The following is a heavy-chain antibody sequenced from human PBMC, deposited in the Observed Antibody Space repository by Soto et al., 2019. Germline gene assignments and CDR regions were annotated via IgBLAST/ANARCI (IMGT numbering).Heavy chain of an antibody. Sequence: QSGGSLRLSCAASGFTFSTHAMSWVRQAPGKGLEWVSSISSGGTTTFYAASVEGRFTISRDKSKNTLYLQMNSLRADATAVYFCAKEGGSIGRWFGRKFDSWGQGTQVTVSS. CDR3: AKEGGSIGRWFGRKFDS. J-gene: IGHJ4*02. CDR1: GFTFSTHA. CDR2: ISSGGTTT. V-gene: IGHV3-23*01. D-gene: IGHD3-16*01.